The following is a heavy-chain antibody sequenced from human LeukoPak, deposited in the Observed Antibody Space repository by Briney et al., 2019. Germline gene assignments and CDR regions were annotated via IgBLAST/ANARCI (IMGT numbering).Heavy chain of an antibody. Sequence: GEPLQISSKGSGYSFTSYWIGWGRRMPGKGREWRGIIKPGDFDTRYSASFQGHVTISADKSISTSYLQWSSLKASDTAMYYCARRVVVAAPADYWGQGTLVTVSS. J-gene: IGHJ4*02. D-gene: IGHD2-15*01. V-gene: IGHV5-51*01. CDR2: IKPGDFDT. CDR3: ARRVVVAAPADY. CDR1: GYSFTSYW.